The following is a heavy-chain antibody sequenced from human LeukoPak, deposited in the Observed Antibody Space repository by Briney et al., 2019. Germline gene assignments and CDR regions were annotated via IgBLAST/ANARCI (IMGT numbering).Heavy chain of an antibody. J-gene: IGHJ4*02. Sequence: SSVKVSCKASGYTFTSYDINWVRQATGQGLEWMGWMNPNSGNTGYAQKFQGRVTMTRNTSISTAYMELSRLRSEDTAVYYCARSKPDRFWSGYYIDYWGQGTLVTVSS. CDR1: GYTFTSYD. CDR2: MNPNSGNT. V-gene: IGHV1-8*01. D-gene: IGHD3-3*01. CDR3: ARSKPDRFWSGYYIDY.